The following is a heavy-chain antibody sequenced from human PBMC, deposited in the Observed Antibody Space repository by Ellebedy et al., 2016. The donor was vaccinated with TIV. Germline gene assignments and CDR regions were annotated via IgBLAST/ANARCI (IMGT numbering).Heavy chain of an antibody. J-gene: IGHJ6*02. V-gene: IGHV3-23*01. CDR3: AKGASTIFGVVVTTNGMDV. Sequence: GESLKISXAASGFTFSSYAMSWVRQAPGKGLEWVSAISGSGGSTYYADSVKGRFTISRDNSKNTLYLQMNSLRAEDTAVYYCAKGASTIFGVVVTTNGMDVWGQGTTVTVSS. D-gene: IGHD3-3*01. CDR2: ISGSGGST. CDR1: GFTFSSYA.